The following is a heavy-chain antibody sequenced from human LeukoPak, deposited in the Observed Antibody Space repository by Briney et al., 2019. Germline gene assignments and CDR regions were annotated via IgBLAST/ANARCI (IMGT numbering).Heavy chain of an antibody. CDR2: ITGDGGDT. CDR1: GFTFSSFA. D-gene: IGHD1-1*01. V-gene: IGHV3-23*01. Sequence: GGSLRLSCAASGFTFSSFAMSWFRQAPGKGLEWVSIITGDGGDTKYADSVKGRFTISRDNAKNSLYLQMNSLRAEDTALYYCAKETGSSWFDPWGQGTLVTVSS. CDR3: AKETGSSWFDP. J-gene: IGHJ5*02.